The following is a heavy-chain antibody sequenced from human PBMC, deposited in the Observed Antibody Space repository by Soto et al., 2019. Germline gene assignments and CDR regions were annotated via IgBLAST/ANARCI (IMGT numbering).Heavy chain of an antibody. V-gene: IGHV1-69*13. Sequence: GASVKVSCKASGDTFSSYAISWVRQAPGQGLEWMGGIIPIFGTANYAQKFQGRVTITADESTSTAYMELSSLRSEDTAVYYCASLLGCPRLCHYYYGMDVWGQGTTVTVSS. CDR3: ASLLGCPRLCHYYYGMDV. CDR2: IIPIFGTA. CDR1: GDTFSSYA. D-gene: IGHD2-15*01. J-gene: IGHJ6*02.